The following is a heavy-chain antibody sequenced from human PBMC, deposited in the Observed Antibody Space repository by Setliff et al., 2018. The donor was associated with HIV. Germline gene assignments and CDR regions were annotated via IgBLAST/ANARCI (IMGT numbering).Heavy chain of an antibody. D-gene: IGHD2-21*01. V-gene: IGHV4-38-2*01. CDR1: GYSINTAYY. J-gene: IGHJ6*02. CDR3: ARLLTAVRGYYYGFDV. Sequence: SETLSLTCSVSGYSINTAYYWGWIRQSPGKGLEWIGGFHHSGSTHYNPSLKSRVTMSGQTSNNQFSLRLTAVTAADSAMYYCARLLTAVRGYYYGFDVWGQGTTVTVSS. CDR2: FHHSGST.